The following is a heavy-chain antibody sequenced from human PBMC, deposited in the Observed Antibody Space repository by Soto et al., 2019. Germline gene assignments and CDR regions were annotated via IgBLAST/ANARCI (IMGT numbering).Heavy chain of an antibody. CDR3: ATGGELEPSSYYYYYMEV. CDR1: GYTLTELS. D-gene: IGHD1-1*01. CDR2: FDPEDGET. V-gene: IGHV1-24*01. J-gene: IGHJ6*03. Sequence: ASVKVSCKVSGYTLTELSMHWVRQAPGKGLEWMGGFDPEDGETIYAQKFQGRVTMTEDTSTDTAYMELSSLRSEDTAVYYCATGGELEPSSYYYYYMEVWGKGTTVTVSS.